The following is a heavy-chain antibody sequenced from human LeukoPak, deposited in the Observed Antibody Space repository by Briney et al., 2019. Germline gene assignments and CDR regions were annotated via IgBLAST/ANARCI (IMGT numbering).Heavy chain of an antibody. Sequence: GGSLRLSCAASGFTFSSYAMSWVRQAPGKGLEWVSAISGSGGSTYYADSVKGRFTITRDNSKTTLYLQMNSLRAEDTAVYYCAKAVMVRGVFDYWGQGTLVTVSS. CDR2: ISGSGGST. CDR1: GFTFSSYA. V-gene: IGHV3-23*01. D-gene: IGHD3-10*01. CDR3: AKAVMVRGVFDY. J-gene: IGHJ4*02.